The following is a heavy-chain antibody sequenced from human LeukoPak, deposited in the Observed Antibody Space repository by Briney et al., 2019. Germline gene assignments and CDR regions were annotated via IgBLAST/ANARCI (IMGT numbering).Heavy chain of an antibody. CDR3: ARVWVNSSSTNWFDP. D-gene: IGHD6-13*01. J-gene: IGHJ5*02. CDR1: GFTFSSYY. V-gene: IGHV3-30*03. CDR2: VHNDGDTK. Sequence: GRSLRLSCAASGFTFSSYYMHWVRQAPGKCLEWVAVVHNDGDTKYFGDSVKGRFTISRDNSKNTLYLQMNSLRAEDTAVYYCARVWVNSSSTNWFDPWGQGTLVTVSS.